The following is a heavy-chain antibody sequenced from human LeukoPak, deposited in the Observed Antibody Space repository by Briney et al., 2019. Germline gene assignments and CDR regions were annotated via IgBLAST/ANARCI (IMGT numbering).Heavy chain of an antibody. Sequence: GGSLRLSCAASGFTFSSYAMHWVRQAPGKGLEWVAVISYDGSNKYYADSVKGRFTISRGNSKNTLYLQMNSLRAEDTAVYYCARDQGLLWFGESSYYFDYWGQGTLVTVSS. CDR1: GFTFSSYA. J-gene: IGHJ4*02. CDR2: ISYDGSNK. D-gene: IGHD3-10*01. CDR3: ARDQGLLWFGESSYYFDY. V-gene: IGHV3-30*04.